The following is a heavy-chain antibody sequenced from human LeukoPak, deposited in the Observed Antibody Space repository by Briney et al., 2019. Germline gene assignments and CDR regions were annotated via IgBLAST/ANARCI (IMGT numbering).Heavy chain of an antibody. D-gene: IGHD2-2*01. Sequence: PGGPLRLSCAASGFTFNNYAMSWVRQAPGKGLEWVSTISNSGGHTYYADSVKGRFTISRDNPKNTLYLQMNSLRAEDTAVYYCARVVVVPAAPEGAFDIWGQGTMVTVSS. CDR3: ARVVVVPAAPEGAFDI. CDR1: GFTFNNYA. J-gene: IGHJ3*02. CDR2: ISNSGGHT. V-gene: IGHV3-23*01.